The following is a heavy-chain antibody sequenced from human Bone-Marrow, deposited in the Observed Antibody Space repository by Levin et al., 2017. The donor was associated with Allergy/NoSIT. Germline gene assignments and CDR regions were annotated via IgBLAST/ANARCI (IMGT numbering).Heavy chain of an antibody. CDR3: AKDQEDEDSSGLYHYGMDV. CDR2: ISYDGRSE. V-gene: IGHV3-30*18. D-gene: IGHD6-25*01. J-gene: IGHJ6*02. CDR1: GFIFSSYG. Sequence: GESLKISCVASGFIFSSYGIHWVRQAPGKGLEWVALISYDGRSEFYADSVKGRSTISRDNSKNTLYLQMNSLRAEDTAVYYCAKDQEDEDSSGLYHYGMDVWGQGTTVIVSS.